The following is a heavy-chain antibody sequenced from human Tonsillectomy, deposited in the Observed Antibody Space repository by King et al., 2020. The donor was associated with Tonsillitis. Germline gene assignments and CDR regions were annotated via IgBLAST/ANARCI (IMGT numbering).Heavy chain of an antibody. V-gene: IGHV4-34*01. J-gene: IGHJ4*02. CDR2: ITHSGST. D-gene: IGHD6-6*01. CDR1: GGSFSGYY. CDR3: ASGRGSSSSFGY. Sequence: VQLQQWGAGLLKPSETLSLTCAVYGGSFSGYYWSWIRQPPGKGLEWIGEITHSGSTNYNPSLKSRVTISVDTSKNQFSLKRSSVTAADTSVYYCASGRGSSSSFGYWGQGTLVTVSS.